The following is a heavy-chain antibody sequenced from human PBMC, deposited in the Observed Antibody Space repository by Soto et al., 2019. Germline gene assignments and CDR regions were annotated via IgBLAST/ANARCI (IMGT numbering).Heavy chain of an antibody. Sequence: PGGSLRLSCAASGFTFSDYYMSWIRQAPGKGLEWVSYISSSGSTIYYADSVKGRFTISRDNAKNSLYLQMNSLRAEDTAVYYCASTVTTYYYYYYMDVWGKGTTVTV. CDR1: GFTFSDYY. CDR2: ISSSGSTI. D-gene: IGHD4-17*01. V-gene: IGHV3-11*01. J-gene: IGHJ6*03. CDR3: ASTVTTYYYYYYMDV.